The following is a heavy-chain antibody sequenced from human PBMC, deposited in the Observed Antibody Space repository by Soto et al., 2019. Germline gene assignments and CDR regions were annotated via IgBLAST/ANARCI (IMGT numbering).Heavy chain of an antibody. D-gene: IGHD2-2*03. CDR3: ARIEGWISPRVDP. Sequence: PSENLSLTCTVSGGSVSSGSSYCSWIRQRPGKGLAWSGDIYYSGSPNYNPSLKSRVTISVDTSKNQFSLKLSSVPAADTAVYYCARIEGWISPRVDPWGQGTMVTVSS. CDR2: IYYSGSP. CDR1: GGSVSSGSSY. V-gene: IGHV4-61*01. J-gene: IGHJ5*02.